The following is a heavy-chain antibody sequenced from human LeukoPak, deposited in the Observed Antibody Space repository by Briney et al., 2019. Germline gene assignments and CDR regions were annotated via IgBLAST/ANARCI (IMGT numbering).Heavy chain of an antibody. CDR3: ARLWAEDGYNYQ. CDR1: GYTFTSYD. J-gene: IGHJ4*02. V-gene: IGHV1-8*01. Sequence: GASVKVSCKASGYTFTSYDINWVRRVTGQGLEWMGWMNPNSGNTGYAQKFQGRVTMTRNTSISTAYMELSSLRSEDTAVYYCARLWAEDGYNYQWGQGTLVTVSS. D-gene: IGHD5-24*01. CDR2: MNPNSGNT.